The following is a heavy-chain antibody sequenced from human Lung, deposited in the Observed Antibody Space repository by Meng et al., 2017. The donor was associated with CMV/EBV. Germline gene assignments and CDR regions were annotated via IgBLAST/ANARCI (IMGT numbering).Heavy chain of an antibody. CDR1: GYTFTSYD. D-gene: IGHD3-3*01. CDR3: ARGLWSGIKGWFEP. V-gene: IGHV1-8*01. J-gene: IGHJ5*02. CDR2: MNPNSGNT. Sequence: ASXXVSCKASGYTFTSYDINWVRQATGQGLEWMGWMNPNSGNTGYAQKFQGRVTMTRNTSISIAYMELSSLRSEDTAVYYCARGLWSGIKGWFEPWGQGTXVTVSS.